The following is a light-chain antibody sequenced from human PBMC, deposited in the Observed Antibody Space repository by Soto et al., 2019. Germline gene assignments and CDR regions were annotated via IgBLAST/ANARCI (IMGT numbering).Light chain of an antibody. J-gene: IGLJ1*01. Sequence: HSVLTQARSGSGFPGQSVSISCTGTSSDVGGYNYVSWYQQHPGKAPKLMIYDVSKRPSGVPDRFSGSKSGNTASLTISGLQAEDEADYYCCSYAGSYTFGVFGTGTKVTVL. CDR3: CSYAGSYTFGV. V-gene: IGLV2-11*01. CDR1: SSDVGGYNY. CDR2: DVS.